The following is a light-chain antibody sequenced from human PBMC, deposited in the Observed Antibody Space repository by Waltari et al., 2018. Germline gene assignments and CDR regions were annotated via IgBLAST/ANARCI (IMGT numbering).Light chain of an antibody. J-gene: IGLJ2*01. Sequence: QSVLAQPPSASGTPGQRITIPCSGSNSNIGSNTVNWYQQFPGTAPRLLIYSNNQRPSGVPDRFSASKSGSAAALAISGLHSEDEADYYCSTWDDRLTGVVFGGGTKVTVL. CDR2: SNN. V-gene: IGLV1-44*01. CDR1: NSNIGSNT. CDR3: STWDDRLTGVV.